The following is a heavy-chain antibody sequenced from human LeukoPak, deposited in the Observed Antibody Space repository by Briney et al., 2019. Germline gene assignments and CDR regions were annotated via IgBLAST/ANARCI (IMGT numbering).Heavy chain of an antibody. CDR2: INPNSGGT. D-gene: IGHD6-19*01. V-gene: IGHV1-2*02. J-gene: IGHJ4*02. CDR3: ARAATVAGRYEFDY. CDR1: GFTFSSYS. Sequence: PGRSLRLSCAASGFTFSSYSMNWVRQAPGQGLEWMGWINPNSGGTNYAQKFQGRVTMTRDTSISTAYMELSRLRSDDTAVYYCARAATVAGRYEFDYWGQGTLVTVSS.